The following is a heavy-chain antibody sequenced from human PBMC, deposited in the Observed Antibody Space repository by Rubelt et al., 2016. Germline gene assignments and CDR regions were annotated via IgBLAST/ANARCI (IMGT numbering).Heavy chain of an antibody. CDR1: GFTFNTYW. Sequence: EVQLVESGGALVQPGGSLRLSCEASGFTFNTYWMHWVRQVPGKGLVWVSRINGDGTSTAYADSVKGRFTSSRDNYKNTLCRQINSLRLEGTAVYYCASANLDSWGQGTLVTVSS. CDR3: ASANLDS. CDR2: INGDGTST. V-gene: IGHV3-74*01. J-gene: IGHJ4*02.